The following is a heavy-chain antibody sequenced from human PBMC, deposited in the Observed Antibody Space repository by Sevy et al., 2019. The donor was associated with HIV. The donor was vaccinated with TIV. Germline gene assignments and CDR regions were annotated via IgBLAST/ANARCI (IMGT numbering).Heavy chain of an antibody. J-gene: IGHJ4*02. Sequence: GGSLRLSCAASGFPFSTYYMTWIRQAPGKGLEWLAYISLSHHTIYYADSVKGRFTISMDNAKNSLYLQMNNLRAEDTATYYCARDPGYSSGWYGPHFDYWGQGALVTVSS. D-gene: IGHD6-19*01. CDR1: GFPFSTYY. V-gene: IGHV3-11*01. CDR2: ISLSHHTI. CDR3: ARDPGYSSGWYGPHFDY.